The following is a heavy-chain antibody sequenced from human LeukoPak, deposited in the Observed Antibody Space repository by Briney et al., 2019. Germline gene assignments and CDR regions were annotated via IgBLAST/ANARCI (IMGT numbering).Heavy chain of an antibody. V-gene: IGHV3-30-3*01. CDR2: ISYDGSNK. CDR3: ARPRGSRWSIPFDN. D-gene: IGHD6-13*01. J-gene: IGHJ4*02. Sequence: PGGSLRLSCAASGFIFSNYTMHWVRQAPGKGLEWVAVISYDGSNKYYGDSVKGRFTISRDNSKNTLYLQMDSLRAEDTAVYYCARPRGSRWSIPFDNWGQGTLVTVSP. CDR1: GFIFSNYT.